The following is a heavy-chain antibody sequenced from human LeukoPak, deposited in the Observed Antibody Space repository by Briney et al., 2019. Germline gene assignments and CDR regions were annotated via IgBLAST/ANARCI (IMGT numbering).Heavy chain of an antibody. CDR2: ISSSGRT. Sequence: PSETLSFTCTVSGGSISTDYWSWIRQPAGQGLEWIGRISSSGRTNYNPALKSRVTMSVDTSKNQFSLKLISVTAADTAVYYCARVIVDDVWGKGTTVTVSS. CDR3: ARVIVDDV. J-gene: IGHJ6*04. CDR1: GGSISTDY. V-gene: IGHV4-4*07. D-gene: IGHD2-15*01.